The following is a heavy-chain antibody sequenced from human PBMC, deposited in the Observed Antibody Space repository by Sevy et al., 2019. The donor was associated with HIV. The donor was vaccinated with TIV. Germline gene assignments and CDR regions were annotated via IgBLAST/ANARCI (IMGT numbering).Heavy chain of an antibody. D-gene: IGHD3-10*01. CDR3: ARGDYYGSLYYFDQ. Sequence: GGSLRLSCAASGFTFNYYFMNWVRQAPGKGLEWVSYISSHSSNLQYADSVKGRFTISRDNAKNSLYLQMNSLRAEDTAVYYCARGDYYGSLYYFDQWGQGTLVTVSS. J-gene: IGHJ4*02. CDR1: GFTFNYYF. V-gene: IGHV3-21*06. CDR2: ISSHSSNL.